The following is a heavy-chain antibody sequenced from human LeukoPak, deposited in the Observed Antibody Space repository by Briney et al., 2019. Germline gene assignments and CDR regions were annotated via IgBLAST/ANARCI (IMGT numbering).Heavy chain of an antibody. CDR3: GKGYCSNPGCPIDY. Sequence: GGSLRLSCAASGFTFSSYWMSWVRQAPGKGLEWVSGINWNSGNIGYADSVKGRFTISRDNARNSLYLQMNTLRADDTALYYCGKGYCSNPGCPIDYWGQGTLVTVSS. J-gene: IGHJ4*02. V-gene: IGHV3-9*01. CDR2: INWNSGNI. CDR1: GFTFSSYW. D-gene: IGHD2-2*01.